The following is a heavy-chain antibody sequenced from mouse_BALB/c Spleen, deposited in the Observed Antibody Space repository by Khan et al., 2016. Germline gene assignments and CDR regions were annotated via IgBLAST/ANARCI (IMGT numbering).Heavy chain of an antibody. Sequence: QVQLQQSGAELMKPGASVKISCKATGYTFSSYWIEWVKQRPGHGLEWIAEILPGSGSTNSNEKFRGKPTFPAATSSNTAYMQLSRLTSEDSAVPYCARTDRRGYLDEWGQGTTLTVSS. V-gene: IGHV1-9*01. J-gene: IGHJ2*01. CDR3: ARTDRRGYLDE. CDR2: ILPGSGST. CDR1: GYTFSSYW.